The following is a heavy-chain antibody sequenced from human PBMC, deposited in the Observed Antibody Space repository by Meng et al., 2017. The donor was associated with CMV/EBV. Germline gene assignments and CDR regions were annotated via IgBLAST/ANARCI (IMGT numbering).Heavy chain of an antibody. D-gene: IGHD6-6*01. Sequence: ASVKVSCKASGYTFTSYGISWVRQPPGQGLEWMGWISAYNGNTNYAQKLQGRVTMTTDTSTSTAYMELRSLRSDDTAVYYCARVLNPIAARNNWFDPWGQGTLVTVSS. CDR2: ISAYNGNT. V-gene: IGHV1-18*01. CDR1: GYTFTSYG. J-gene: IGHJ5*02. CDR3: ARVLNPIAARNNWFDP.